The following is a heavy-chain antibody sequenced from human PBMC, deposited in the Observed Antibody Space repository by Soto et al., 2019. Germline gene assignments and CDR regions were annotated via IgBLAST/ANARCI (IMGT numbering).Heavy chain of an antibody. CDR1: GGSISSYY. V-gene: IGHV4-59*08. Sequence: SETLSLTCTVSGGSISSYYWSWIRQPPGKRLEWIGYINYFGSTNNNHSLKSRDTVSVDTSKNQFSLKVSSVTAADTAVYYSTNGPVVAVAGKRTGHFDYWGQGTLVTVSS. CDR3: TNGPVVAVAGKRTGHFDY. J-gene: IGHJ4*02. D-gene: IGHD2-15*01. CDR2: INYFGST.